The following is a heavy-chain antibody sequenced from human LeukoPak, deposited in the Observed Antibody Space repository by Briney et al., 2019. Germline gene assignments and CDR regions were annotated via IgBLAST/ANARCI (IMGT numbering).Heavy chain of an antibody. CDR2: ISSSGSTI. CDR3: ARASAVATSPFDY. J-gene: IGHJ4*02. V-gene: IGHV3-48*03. D-gene: IGHD5-12*01. Sequence: GGSLRLSCAASGFTFSSYEMNWVRQAPGKGLEWVSYISSSGSTIYYADSVKGRFTISRDNAKNSLYLQMNSLKAEDTAVYYCARASAVATSPFDYWGQGTLVTVSS. CDR1: GFTFSSYE.